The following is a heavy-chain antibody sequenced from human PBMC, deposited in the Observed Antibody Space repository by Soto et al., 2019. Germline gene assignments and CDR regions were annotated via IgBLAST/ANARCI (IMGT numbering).Heavy chain of an antibody. CDR2: INPILDIA. D-gene: IGHD2-2*01. J-gene: IGHJ5*02. V-gene: IGHV1-69*02. Sequence: QVQLVQSGAEVREPGSSVKVSCKASGGTFRTYRITWVRQAPGQGLEWMGKINPILDIANYAQKFQGRVTITADKSTSISYTELNRLRSEYTAVYYCARGPVVVVPDDMFTRHNWFDPWGQGTRVTVSP. CDR1: GGTFRTYR. CDR3: ARGPVVVVPDDMFTRHNWFDP.